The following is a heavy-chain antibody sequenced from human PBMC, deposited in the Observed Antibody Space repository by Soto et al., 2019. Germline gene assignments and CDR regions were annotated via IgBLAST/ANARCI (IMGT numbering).Heavy chain of an antibody. CDR1: GFTFSSYG. D-gene: IGHD1-26*01. J-gene: IGHJ4*02. V-gene: IGHV3-30*18. Sequence: QVQLVESGGGVVQPGRSLRLSCAASGFTFSSYGMHWIRQAPGKGLEWVAVISNDGRNKYYADSVKGRFTISRDNSKNTLYLQMNSLRAEDSAVYYCAKDFTVGAADHYFDYWGQGTLVTVSS. CDR3: AKDFTVGAADHYFDY. CDR2: ISNDGRNK.